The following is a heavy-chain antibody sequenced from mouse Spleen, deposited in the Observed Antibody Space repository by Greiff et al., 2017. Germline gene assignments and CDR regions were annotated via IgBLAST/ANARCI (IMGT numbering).Heavy chain of an antibody. D-gene: IGHD3-3*01. CDR1: GYTFTSYW. V-gene: IGHV1-50*01. J-gene: IGHJ4*01. Sequence: QVQLQQSGAELVKPGASVKLSCKASGYTFTSYWMQWVKQRPGQGLEWIGEIDPSDSYTNYNQKFKGKATLTVDTSSSTAYMQLSSLTSEDSAVYYCARRGRGYAMDYWGQGTSVTVSS. CDR2: IDPSDSYT. CDR3: ARRGRGYAMDY.